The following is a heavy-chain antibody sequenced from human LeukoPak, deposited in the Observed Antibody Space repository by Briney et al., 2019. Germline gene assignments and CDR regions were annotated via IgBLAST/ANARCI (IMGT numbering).Heavy chain of an antibody. J-gene: IGHJ4*02. CDR1: GHTFTSYY. CDR2: INPSGGST. CDR3: ASAIGCSGGSCYSDY. V-gene: IGHV1-46*01. D-gene: IGHD2-15*01. Sequence: ASVKVSCKASGHTFTSYYMHWVRQAPGQGLEWMGLINPSGGSTSYAQKFQGRVTMTRDTSTSTVYMELSSLRSEDTAVYYCASAIGCSGGSCYSDYWGQGTLVTVSS.